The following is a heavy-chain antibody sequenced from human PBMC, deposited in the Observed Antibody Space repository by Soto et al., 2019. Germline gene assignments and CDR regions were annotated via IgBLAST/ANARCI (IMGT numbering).Heavy chain of an antibody. Sequence: QLQLVQSGTELKKPGASVKVSCKASGYTFTNYGITWVRQAPGQGLEWMGWINADYGNTNYEQKFQGRVTMTTDTSTNTPYMELRRLRSDDTAVFYCARKYPRNFNWFDPWGQGTLVTVSS. CDR3: ARKYPRNFNWFDP. J-gene: IGHJ5*02. CDR1: GYTFTNYG. CDR2: INADYGNT. D-gene: IGHD1-7*01. V-gene: IGHV1-18*04.